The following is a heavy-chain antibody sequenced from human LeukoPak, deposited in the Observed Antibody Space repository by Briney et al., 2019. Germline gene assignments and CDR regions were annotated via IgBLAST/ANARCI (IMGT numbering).Heavy chain of an antibody. J-gene: IGHJ4*02. CDR3: ARARREMVDY. D-gene: IGHD5-24*01. V-gene: IGHV4-38-2*02. CDR2: IYHSGST. Sequence: KPSETLSLTCTVSGYSISSGYYWGWIRQPPGKGLEWIGSIYHSGSTYYNPSLKSRVTISVDTSKNQFSLKLSSVTAADTDVYYCARARREMVDYWGQGTLVTVSS. CDR1: GYSISSGYY.